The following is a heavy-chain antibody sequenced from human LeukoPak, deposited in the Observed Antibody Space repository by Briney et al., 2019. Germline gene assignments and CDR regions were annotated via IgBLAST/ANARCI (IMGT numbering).Heavy chain of an antibody. D-gene: IGHD4-11*01. CDR3: AKDTSLSGISSTVPDY. CDR2: ISASGGST. V-gene: IGHV3-23*01. J-gene: IGHJ4*02. CDR1: GFTFRNYA. Sequence: GGSLRLSCAASGFTFRNYAISWVRQAPGKGLGWVSSISASGGSTYYADSVKGRFTISRDNSKGTLYLQMNSLRAEDTAVYYCAKDTSLSGISSTVPDYWGQGTLVTVSS.